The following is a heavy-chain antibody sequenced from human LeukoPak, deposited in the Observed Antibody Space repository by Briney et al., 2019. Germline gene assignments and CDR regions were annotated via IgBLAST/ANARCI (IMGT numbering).Heavy chain of an antibody. D-gene: IGHD1-14*01. CDR2: IHHSGNT. V-gene: IGHV4-59*11. J-gene: IGHJ5*02. CDR3: ARARPKVLIPGRGSSFDP. Sequence: SETLSLTCTVYGGSISSHYWSWIRQPPGKGLEWIGYIHHSGNTNYNPSLKSRVTMSMDTSKSQFSLSLSSVTAADTAVFYCARARPKVLIPGRGSSFDPWGQGTLVTVSS. CDR1: GGSISSHY.